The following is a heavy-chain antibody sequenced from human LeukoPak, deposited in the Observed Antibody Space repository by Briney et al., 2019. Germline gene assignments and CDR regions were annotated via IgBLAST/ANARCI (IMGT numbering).Heavy chain of an antibody. Sequence: KASETLSLTCIVSGYSISSAYYWGWIRQPPGKGLEWIGSIYHSGSTYYNPSLKSRVTISVDTSKNQFSLKLSSVTAADTAVYYCARYGYGTSFDYWGQGTLVTVSS. V-gene: IGHV4-38-2*02. CDR1: GYSISSAYY. J-gene: IGHJ4*02. CDR2: IYHSGST. CDR3: ARYGYGTSFDY. D-gene: IGHD5-18*01.